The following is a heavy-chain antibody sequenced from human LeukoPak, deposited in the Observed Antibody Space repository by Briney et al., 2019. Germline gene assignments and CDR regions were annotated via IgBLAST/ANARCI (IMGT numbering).Heavy chain of an antibody. D-gene: IGHD3-16*01. CDR3: ARGFVDY. CDR2: IYYSGST. Sequence: SETLSLTCTVSGGSISSYYWSWIRQPPGKGLEWIGYIYYSGSTNYNPSLKSRVTISVDTSKNQFSLKLSSVTAADTAMYYCARGFVDYWGQGTLVTVSS. J-gene: IGHJ4*02. CDR1: GGSISSYY. V-gene: IGHV4-59*01.